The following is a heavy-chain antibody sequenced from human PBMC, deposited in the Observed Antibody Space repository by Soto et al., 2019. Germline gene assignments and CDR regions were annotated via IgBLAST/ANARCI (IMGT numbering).Heavy chain of an antibody. J-gene: IGHJ4*02. CDR1: GFTFSGYG. CDR2: IWYDGSNK. CDR3: ARRGYYDILTGYSSPGDFDY. D-gene: IGHD3-9*01. V-gene: IGHV3-33*01. Sequence: PGGSLRLSCAASGFTFSGYGMHWVRQAPGKGLEWVAVIWYDGSNKYYADSVKGRFTISRDNSKNTLYLQMNSLRAEDTAVYYCARRGYYDILTGYSSPGDFDYWGQGTLVTVSS.